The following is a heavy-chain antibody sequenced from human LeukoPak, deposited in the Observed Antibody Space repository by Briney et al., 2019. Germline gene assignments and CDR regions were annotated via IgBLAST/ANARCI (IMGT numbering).Heavy chain of an antibody. V-gene: IGHV3-23*01. Sequence: GGSLRLSCAASGFTFSSYWMTWVRQAPGKGLEWVSAISGSGGSTYHADSVKGRFTISRDNSENTLSLQMNNLRAEDTALYYCVKDATLNPYSGSYSDYWGQGTLVTVSS. CDR2: ISGSGGST. CDR1: GFTFSSYW. CDR3: VKDATLNPYSGSYSDY. D-gene: IGHD1-26*01. J-gene: IGHJ4*02.